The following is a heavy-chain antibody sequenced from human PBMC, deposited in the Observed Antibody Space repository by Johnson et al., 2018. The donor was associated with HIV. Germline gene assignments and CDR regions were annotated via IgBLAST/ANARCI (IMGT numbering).Heavy chain of an antibody. J-gene: IGHJ3*02. CDR3: GSYRNAFDI. CDR2: ISYDGSNK. V-gene: IGHV3-30-3*01. Sequence: QVQLVESGGGVVQSGRSLRLSCAASGFTFSSYAMHWVRQAPGKGLEWVAVISYDGSNKYYADSVKGRFTISRDNSKNTLYLQMNSLRAEDTAVYYCGSYRNAFDIWGQGTMVTVSS. CDR1: GFTFSSYA. D-gene: IGHD1-14*01.